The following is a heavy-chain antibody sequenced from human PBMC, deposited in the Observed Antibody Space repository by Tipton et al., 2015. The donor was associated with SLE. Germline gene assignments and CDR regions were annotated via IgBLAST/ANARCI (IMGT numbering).Heavy chain of an antibody. CDR2: LYPGDSEI. Sequence: VQLVQSGAEMKKPGESLKISCQGSGYSFTNYCIGWVRQMPGKGLEWMGILYPGDSEIIYSQSFQGQVTISADKSISTAYLQWRSLKASDTAIYYCATALNYYEGSGYFDGTFDSWGQGTLVTVSS. J-gene: IGHJ4*02. CDR3: ATALNYYEGSGYFDGTFDS. D-gene: IGHD3-22*01. CDR1: GYSFTNYC. V-gene: IGHV5-51*03.